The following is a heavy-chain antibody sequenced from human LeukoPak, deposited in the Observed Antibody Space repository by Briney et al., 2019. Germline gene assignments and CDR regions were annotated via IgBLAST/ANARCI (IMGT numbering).Heavy chain of an antibody. D-gene: IGHD3-10*01. CDR3: ATLVRGARSNYYYMDV. CDR2: IIPIFGTA. Sequence: ASVKVSCKASGGTFSSYAISWVRQAPGQGLEWMGGIIPIFGTANYAQKFQGRVTITTDESTSTAYMELSSLRSEDTAVYYCATLVRGARSNYYYMDVWGKGTTVTVSS. J-gene: IGHJ6*03. CDR1: GGTFSSYA. V-gene: IGHV1-69*05.